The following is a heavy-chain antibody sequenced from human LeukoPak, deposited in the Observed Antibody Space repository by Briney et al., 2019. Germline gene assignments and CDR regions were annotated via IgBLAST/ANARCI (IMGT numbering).Heavy chain of an antibody. V-gene: IGHV3-21*01. Sequence: PGGSLRLSCAASGFTFSNSAMNWVRQVPGKGLEWVSSIDYDSSHIYYAASVRGRFTISRDNARNSVYLQMNSLRVEDTAVYYCARDPLRYLRVGYYDYWGQGTLVAVSS. J-gene: IGHJ4*02. CDR1: GFTFSNSA. CDR2: IDYDSSHI. D-gene: IGHD3-9*01. CDR3: ARDPLRYLRVGYYDY.